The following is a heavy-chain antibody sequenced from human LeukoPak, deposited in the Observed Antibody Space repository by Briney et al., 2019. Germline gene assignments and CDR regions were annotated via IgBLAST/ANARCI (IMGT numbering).Heavy chain of an antibody. D-gene: IGHD3-22*01. V-gene: IGHV3-21*01. J-gene: IGHJ4*02. CDR2: ISSSSSYI. CDR3: AKTADYYDSSGFEDY. Sequence: SGGSLRLSCAASGFTFSSYSMNWVRQAPGKGLEWVSSISSSSSYIYYADSVKGRFTISRDNAKNSLYLQMNSLRAEDTAVYYCAKTADYYDSSGFEDYWGQGTLVTVSS. CDR1: GFTFSSYS.